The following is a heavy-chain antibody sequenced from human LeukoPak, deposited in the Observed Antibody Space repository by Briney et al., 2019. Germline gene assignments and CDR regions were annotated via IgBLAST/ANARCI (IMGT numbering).Heavy chain of an antibody. V-gene: IGHV4-34*01. D-gene: IGHD6-13*01. J-gene: IGHJ3*01. CDR1: GGSFSGYY. CDR3: ARHVAAAGTYPYAFDL. Sequence: WETLSLTCAVYGGSFSGYYWSWVRQPPGKGLEWIGEIKHSGSNNYNPSLKSRVTISVDTSKNQFSLNLSSVTDAATAVYYCARHVAAAGTYPYAFDLWGEGTMVTVSS. CDR2: IKHSGSN.